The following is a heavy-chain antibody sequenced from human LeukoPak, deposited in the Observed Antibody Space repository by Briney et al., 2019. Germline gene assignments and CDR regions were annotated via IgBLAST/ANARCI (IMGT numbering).Heavy chain of an antibody. CDR1: GGSSSSSRYY. J-gene: IGHJ5*02. Sequence: SETLSLTCTVSGGSSSSSRYYWGWIRQPPGKGLEWIGSIYYSGSTYYNPSPKSRVTISVDTSKNQFSLKLSSVTAADTAVYYCARHPYQLLWLSWFDPWGQGTLVTVSS. D-gene: IGHD2-2*01. CDR3: ARHPYQLLWLSWFDP. CDR2: IYYSGST. V-gene: IGHV4-39*01.